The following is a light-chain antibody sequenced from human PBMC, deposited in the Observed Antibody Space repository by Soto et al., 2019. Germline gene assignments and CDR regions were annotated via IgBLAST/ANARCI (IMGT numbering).Light chain of an antibody. CDR3: CSYTRSGTLS. J-gene: IGLJ2*01. Sequence: QSVLTQPPSVSGAPGQRVNISCTGTSSNIGAGFDVHWYRQLPGEAPKLVIYDVSNRPSGVSDRFSGSKSGNTASLTISGLQAEDTAPYYCCSYTRSGTLSFGGGTKVTVL. CDR1: SSNIGAGFD. CDR2: DVS. V-gene: IGLV1-40*01.